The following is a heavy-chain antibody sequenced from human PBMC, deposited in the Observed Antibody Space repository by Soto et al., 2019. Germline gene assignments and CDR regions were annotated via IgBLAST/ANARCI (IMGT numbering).Heavy chain of an antibody. V-gene: IGHV1-2*02. D-gene: IGHD3-10*02. CDR3: ARNMDYYYGRGSGNGHGV. Sequence: QVQLVQSGAEVKEPGDSVRVSCEASGYTFTAYYIHWVRQAPGQGLEWMGWNNPKIGDTTYAQDFQGRVSMTRDMSISTVYMELSRLTSDDTAIYYCARNMDYYYGRGSGNGHGVWGQGTTVTVFS. CDR2: NNPKIGDT. CDR1: GYTFTAYY. J-gene: IGHJ6*02.